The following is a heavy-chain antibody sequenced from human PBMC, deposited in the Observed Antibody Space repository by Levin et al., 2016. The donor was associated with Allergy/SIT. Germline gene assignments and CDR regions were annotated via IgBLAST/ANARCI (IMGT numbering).Heavy chain of an antibody. CDR3: AKHGGGDNHYAAPFDR. V-gene: IGHV4-39*01. D-gene: IGHD4/OR15-4a*01. CDR2: IYDSGST. Sequence: SETLSLTCTVSGGSISSSSSCWGWFRQPPGKGLEWIGNIYDSGSTLYNVSLKSRVTISVDTSKNQFSLRLTSVTAADTAVYYCAKHGGGDNHYAAPFDRWGQGTLVTVSS. CDR1: GGSISSSSSC. J-gene: IGHJ4*02.